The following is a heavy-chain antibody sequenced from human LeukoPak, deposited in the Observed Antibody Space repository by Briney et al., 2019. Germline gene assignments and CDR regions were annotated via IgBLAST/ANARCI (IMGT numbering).Heavy chain of an antibody. CDR2: IKQDGSEK. D-gene: IGHD3-22*01. CDR1: GFTFSSYW. CDR3: AGDRSGYYFDY. V-gene: IGHV3-7*01. J-gene: IGHJ4*02. Sequence: GGSLRLSCAASGFTFSSYWMSWVRQAPGKGLEWVANIKQDGSEKYYVDSVKGRFTISRDNAKNSLYLQMNSLRAEDTAVYYCAGDRSGYYFDYWGQGTLVTVSS.